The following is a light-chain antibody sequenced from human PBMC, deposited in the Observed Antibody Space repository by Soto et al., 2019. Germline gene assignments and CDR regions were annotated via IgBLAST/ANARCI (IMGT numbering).Light chain of an antibody. CDR3: QQYHSFSFT. CDR1: QSITYW. V-gene: IGKV1-5*01. Sequence: DIQMTQSPSSLSASVGDRVTITCRASQSITYWLAWYQQKPGRAPKLLIYDVFNLQSGVPSRFSGSGSGIEFTLTISSLQPDDSATYYCQQYHSFSFTFGQGTKVDIK. CDR2: DVF. J-gene: IGKJ2*01.